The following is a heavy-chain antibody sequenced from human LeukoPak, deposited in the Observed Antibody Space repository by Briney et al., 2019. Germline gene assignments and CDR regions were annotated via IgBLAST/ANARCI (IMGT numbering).Heavy chain of an antibody. CDR1: GFTFSTYA. V-gene: IGHV3-23*01. J-gene: IGHJ4*02. D-gene: IGHD3-10*01. Sequence: GGSLRLSCAASGFTFSTYAMSWVRQAPGKGLEWVSLISGGGGSTYYADSVKGRFTISRDNSKNTLYLQMNSLRPEDTAVYYCAKYYTTYFDYWGQGTLVTVSS. CDR2: ISGGGGST. CDR3: AKYYTTYFDY.